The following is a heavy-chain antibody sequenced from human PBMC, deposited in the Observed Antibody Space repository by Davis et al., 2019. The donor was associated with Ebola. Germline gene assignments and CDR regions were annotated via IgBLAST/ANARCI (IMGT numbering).Heavy chain of an antibody. CDR1: GFTFSDYY. CDR3: ARDRGVVTAFLVWSDP. CDR2: ISSSSSYT. Sequence: GESLKISCAASGFTFSDYYMSWIRQAPGKGLEWVSYISSSSSYTNYADSVKGRFTISRDNAKNSLYLQMNSLRAEDTAVYYCARDRGVVTAFLVWSDPWGQGTLVTVSS. V-gene: IGHV3-11*05. J-gene: IGHJ5*02. D-gene: IGHD2-21*02.